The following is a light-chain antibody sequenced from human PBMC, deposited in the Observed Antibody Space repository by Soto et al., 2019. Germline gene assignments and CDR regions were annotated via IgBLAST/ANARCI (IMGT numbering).Light chain of an antibody. CDR1: QNIRTN. CDR3: QHYYHWPPGYT. CDR2: GSS. Sequence: EVVMTQYPASLSVSPGDRATLSCRASQNIRTNLAWYQQNVGQAPRLLIYGSSTRASGIPARFSGPGSGTEFTLTIRSLQSEDFAVYYCQHYYHWPPGYTFGPGNKLDIK. J-gene: IGKJ2*01. V-gene: IGKV3-15*01.